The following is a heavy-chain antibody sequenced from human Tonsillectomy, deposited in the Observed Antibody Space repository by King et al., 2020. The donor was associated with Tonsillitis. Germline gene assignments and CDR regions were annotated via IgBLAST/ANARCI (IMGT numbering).Heavy chain of an antibody. D-gene: IGHD1-26*01. CDR2: ISSGSSYI. J-gene: IGHJ6*02. CDR1: GFTFSGYT. Sequence: VQLVESGGGLVRPGGSLRLSCAASGFTFSGYTMNWVRQAPGKGLEWVSSISSGSSYIYYADSVKGRFTISRDNAKNSLYLQMNSLRAEDTAVYYCARVSDSGWEHCYYYYGMDGWGQGTTVTV. CDR3: ARVSDSGWEHCYYYYGMDG. V-gene: IGHV3-21*01.